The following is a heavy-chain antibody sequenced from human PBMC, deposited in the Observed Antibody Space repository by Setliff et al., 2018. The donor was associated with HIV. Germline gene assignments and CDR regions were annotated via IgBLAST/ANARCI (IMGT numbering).Heavy chain of an antibody. CDR3: ARVREVATIDAFDF. V-gene: IGHV3-11*05. CDR1: GFSFSDYY. Sequence: PGGSLRLSCVASGFSFSDYYMSWIRQAPGKGLEWVSSLTTTSDYADSVKGRFTISRDNAKNTLYLQMNSLRAGDTGVYFCARVREVATIDAFDFWGQGTMVTVSS. D-gene: IGHD5-12*01. J-gene: IGHJ3*01. CDR2: LTTTS.